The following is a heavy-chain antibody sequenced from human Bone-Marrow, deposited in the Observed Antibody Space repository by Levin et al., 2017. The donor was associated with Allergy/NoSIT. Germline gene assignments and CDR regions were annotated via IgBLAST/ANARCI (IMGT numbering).Heavy chain of an antibody. CDR3: ARAVPDYYYMDV. Sequence: GESLKISCAASGFTFSSYGMHWVRQAPGKGLEWVAVIWYDGSNKYYADSVKGRFTISRDNSKNTLYLQMNSLRAEDTAVYYCARAVPDYYYMDVWGKGTTVTVSS. J-gene: IGHJ6*03. CDR1: GFTFSSYG. CDR2: IWYDGSNK. V-gene: IGHV3-33*01.